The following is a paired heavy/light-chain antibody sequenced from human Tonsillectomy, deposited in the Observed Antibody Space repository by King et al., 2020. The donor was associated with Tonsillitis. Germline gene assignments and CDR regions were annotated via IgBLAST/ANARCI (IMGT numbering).Heavy chain of an antibody. J-gene: IGHJ4*02. Sequence: QVQLVQSGAEVKKPGSSVKVSCKASGGTFSSYAINWVRQAPGQGLEWMGGIIPIFGTANYAQKFQGRVTITADESTSTAYMELSSLRSEDTAVYYCARDGVDRESVAAAAGPKDYFDYWGQGTLVTVSS. CDR1: GGTFSSYA. V-gene: IGHV1-69*01. D-gene: IGHD6-13*01. CDR2: IIPIFGTA. CDR3: ARDGVDRESVAAAAGPKDYFDY.
Light chain of an antibody. Sequence: QSVLTQPPSVSAAPGQKVTISCSGSNSNIGNNFVSWYQQLPGTAPKLLIYENNKRPSGIPDRFSGSKSGTSATLGITGLQTGDEADYYCGTWDSSLTAGVVFGGGTKLTVL. CDR1: NSNIGNNF. J-gene: IGLJ2*01. CDR2: ENN. V-gene: IGLV1-51*02. CDR3: GTWDSSLTAGVV.